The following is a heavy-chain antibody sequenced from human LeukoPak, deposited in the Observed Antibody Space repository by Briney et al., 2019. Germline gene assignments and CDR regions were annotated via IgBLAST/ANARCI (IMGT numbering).Heavy chain of an antibody. CDR1: GFTFSGYS. CDR2: FGTRSTSI. CDR3: ARDSQILGWYMSPRGARQHGYFDL. J-gene: IGHJ2*01. V-gene: IGHV3-21*01. D-gene: IGHD6-19*01. Sequence: PGGSLRLSCTASGFTFSGYSMNWIRQAPGKGLEWVSSFGTRSTSIYHAGSVKGRFAISRDNAKNSLYLQMNSLRAEDTAVYYCARDSQILGWYMSPRGARQHGYFDLWGRGTLVTVSS.